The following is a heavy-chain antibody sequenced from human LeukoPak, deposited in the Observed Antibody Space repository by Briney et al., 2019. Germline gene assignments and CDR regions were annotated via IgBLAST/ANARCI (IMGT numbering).Heavy chain of an antibody. CDR3: ARVNPYDSSGCPYY. CDR1: GFTFSSYW. J-gene: IGHJ4*02. Sequence: HPGGSLRLSCAASGFTFSSYWMHWVGQAPGKGLVWVSRINSDGSSTSYADSVKGRFTISRDNAKNTLYLQMNSLRAEDTAVYYCARVNPYDSSGCPYYWGQGTLVTVSS. CDR2: INSDGSST. V-gene: IGHV3-74*01. D-gene: IGHD3-22*01.